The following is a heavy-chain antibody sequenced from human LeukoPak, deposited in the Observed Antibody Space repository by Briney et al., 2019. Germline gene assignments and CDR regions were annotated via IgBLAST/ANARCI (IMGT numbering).Heavy chain of an antibody. CDR1: GFTFSSYW. J-gene: IGHJ6*02. Sequence: GGSLRLSCAASGFTFSSYWMHWVRHTPGKGLVWVSRISHDGGSTSYADSVKGRFTMSRDNGKNTLYLQMNSLRAEDTAVYYCTRDSYARSGSLYYYYGMDVWGQGTTVTVSS. CDR3: TRDSYARSGSLYYYYGMDV. V-gene: IGHV3-74*01. CDR2: ISHDGGST. D-gene: IGHD3-3*01.